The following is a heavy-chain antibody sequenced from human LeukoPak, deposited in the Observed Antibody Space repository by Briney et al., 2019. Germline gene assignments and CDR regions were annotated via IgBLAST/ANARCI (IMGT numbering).Heavy chain of an antibody. D-gene: IGHD3-3*01. CDR2: INHSGST. J-gene: IGHJ4*02. CDR1: GGSFSGYY. Sequence: KSSETLSLTCAVYGGSFSGYYWSWIRQPPGKGLEWIGEINHSGSTNYNPSLKSRVTISADTSKNQFSLKLSSVTAADTAVYYCASHYYDFWSGLDYWGQGTLVTVSS. CDR3: ASHYYDFWSGLDY. V-gene: IGHV4-34*01.